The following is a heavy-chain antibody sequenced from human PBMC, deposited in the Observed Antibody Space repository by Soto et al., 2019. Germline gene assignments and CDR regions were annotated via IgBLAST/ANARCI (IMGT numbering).Heavy chain of an antibody. V-gene: IGHV3-30*18. J-gene: IGHJ4*02. D-gene: IGHD4-4*01. CDR3: AKDSVGGDDSINFGYFDS. CDR2: ISNDGSAE. CDR1: GFTFTDYG. Sequence: QVQLVESGGGVVQPGRSLRLSCAASGFTFTDYGMYWVRQAPGKGLEWMAVISNDGSAEHYADSVQGRFTISRDNSKNTRYLQMNSLRAEDTAVYYCAKDSVGGDDSINFGYFDSWGQGTLVTVSS.